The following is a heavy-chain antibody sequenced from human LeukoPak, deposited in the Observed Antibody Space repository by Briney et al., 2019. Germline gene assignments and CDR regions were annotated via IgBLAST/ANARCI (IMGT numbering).Heavy chain of an antibody. D-gene: IGHD6-19*01. Sequence: GGSLRLSCAASGFTFSSYTMNWVRQAPGKGLEWVSSITTSGTYIYYADSVKGRFNISRDNARNSLYLQMSSLRAEDTAVYYCARAGCDFWGQGTLVTVS. CDR2: ITTSGTYI. CDR1: GFTFSSYT. J-gene: IGHJ4*02. V-gene: IGHV3-21*01. CDR3: ARAGCDF.